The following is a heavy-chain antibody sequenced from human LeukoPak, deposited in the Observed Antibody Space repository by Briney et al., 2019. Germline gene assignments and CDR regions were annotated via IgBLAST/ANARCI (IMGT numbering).Heavy chain of an antibody. CDR3: AREKFGELLYY. CDR1: GGSFSGYY. Sequence: PSETLSLTCAVYGGSFSGYYWSWIRQPPGKGLEGIGEINHSGSTNYNPSLKSRVTISVDTSKNQFSLKLSSVTAADTAVYYCAREKFGELLYYWGQGTLVTVSS. D-gene: IGHD3-10*01. V-gene: IGHV4-34*01. J-gene: IGHJ4*02. CDR2: INHSGST.